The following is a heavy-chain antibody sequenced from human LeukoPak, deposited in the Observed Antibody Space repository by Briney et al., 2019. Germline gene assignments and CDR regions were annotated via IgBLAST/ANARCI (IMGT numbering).Heavy chain of an antibody. CDR2: ISYDGSSK. Sequence: GRSLRLSCAAPGFTFSTYAMHWVRQAPGKGLEWVAVISYDGSSKYYADSVKGRFTVSRDNSKNTLYLQMNSLRAEDTAVYYCARKTDSGGQGDYWGPGTLVTVSS. CDR3: ARKTDSGGQGDY. V-gene: IGHV3-30*04. J-gene: IGHJ4*02. D-gene: IGHD3-22*01. CDR1: GFTFSTYA.